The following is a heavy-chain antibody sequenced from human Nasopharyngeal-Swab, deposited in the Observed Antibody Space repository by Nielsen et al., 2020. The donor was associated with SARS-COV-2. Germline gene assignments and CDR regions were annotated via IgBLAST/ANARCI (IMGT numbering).Heavy chain of an antibody. Sequence: WIRQPPGKGLEWVSAISGSGGSTYYADSAKGRFTISRDNSKNTLYLQMNSLRAEDTAVYYCAKDQLWFGELSPNAFDIWGQGTMVTVSS. D-gene: IGHD3-10*01. CDR2: ISGSGGST. V-gene: IGHV3-23*01. CDR3: AKDQLWFGELSPNAFDI. J-gene: IGHJ3*02.